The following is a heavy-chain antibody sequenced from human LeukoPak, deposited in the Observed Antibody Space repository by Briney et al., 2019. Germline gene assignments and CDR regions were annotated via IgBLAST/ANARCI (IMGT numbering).Heavy chain of an antibody. J-gene: IGHJ4*02. CDR2: IYSGGST. V-gene: IGHV3-53*01. Sequence: GGSLRLSCAASGFTVSSNYMSWVRQAPGKGLEWVSVIYSGGSTYYADSVKGRFTISRDNAKKSLYLQMNSLGAEDTAVYYCARDTSGSSSTTFFDLWGQGALVTVSS. CDR3: ARDTSGSSSTTFFDL. D-gene: IGHD3-10*01. CDR1: GFTVSSNY.